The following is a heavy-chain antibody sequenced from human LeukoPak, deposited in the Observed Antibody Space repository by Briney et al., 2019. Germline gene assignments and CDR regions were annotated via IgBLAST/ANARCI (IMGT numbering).Heavy chain of an antibody. CDR3: ARQKDLDYAFDI. CDR1: GGSISSYS. D-gene: IGHD3-3*01. Sequence: PSESLSLTCTVSGGSISSYSWSWIRQPPGKGLEWIGNIDYSGSTNYNPSLKSRVTISVDTSKNQFSLKLSSVTAADTAVYYCARQKDLDYAFDIWGQGTMVTVSS. J-gene: IGHJ3*02. V-gene: IGHV4-59*01. CDR2: IDYSGST.